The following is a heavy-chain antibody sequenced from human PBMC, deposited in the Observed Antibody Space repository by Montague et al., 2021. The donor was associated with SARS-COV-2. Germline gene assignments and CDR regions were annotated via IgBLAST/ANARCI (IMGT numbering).Heavy chain of an antibody. J-gene: IGHJ5*02. CDR1: GGSISSSSYY. Sequence: SETLSLTCTVSGGSISSSSYYWGWIRQPPGKGLEWIGNIYNSGSTYYNPSLKSRVTISVDTSKNQFSLKLRSVTAADTAVYYCARQKTGSVAFFGVVMHGRWCDPWGQGTLVTVSS. D-gene: IGHD3-3*01. CDR3: ARQKTGSVAFFGVVMHGRWCDP. CDR2: IYNSGST. V-gene: IGHV4-39*01.